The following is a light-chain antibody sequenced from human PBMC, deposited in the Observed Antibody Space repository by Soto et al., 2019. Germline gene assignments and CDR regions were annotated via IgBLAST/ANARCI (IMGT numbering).Light chain of an antibody. J-gene: IGLJ3*02. CDR2: DVT. Sequence: QSALTQPRSVSGSPGQSVTISCTGTSSDVGGYNYVSWYQQHPGKAPKLMIYDVTKRPSGVPDRFSGSKFGNTASLTISGLQAEDEADYYCCPYTSIYVPGVFGGGTKLTVL. V-gene: IGLV2-11*01. CDR3: CPYTSIYVPGV. CDR1: SSDVGGYNY.